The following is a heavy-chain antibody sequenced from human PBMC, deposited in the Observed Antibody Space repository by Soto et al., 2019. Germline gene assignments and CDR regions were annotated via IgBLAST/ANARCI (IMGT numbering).Heavy chain of an antibody. V-gene: IGHV3-30-3*01. CDR2: ISYDGNNR. CDR3: ARDLNVYYYESSGYY. CDR1: GLAFNNYA. D-gene: IGHD3-22*01. J-gene: IGHJ4*02. Sequence: QVPLVESGGGVFQPGRSLRLSCAASGLAFNNYAMHWVRQAQGKGLEWVAVISYDGNNRYYVDSVKGRFTISSDNSKNTPFLQMNSLRAEDTAVYYCARDLNVYYYESSGYYWGQGTLVTVSS.